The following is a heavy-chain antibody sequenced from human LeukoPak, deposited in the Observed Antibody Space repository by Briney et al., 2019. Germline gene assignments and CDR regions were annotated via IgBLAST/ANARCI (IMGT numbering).Heavy chain of an antibody. CDR1: GGSISSSSYY. D-gene: IGHD3-3*01. J-gene: IGHJ4*02. CDR2: IYRSGST. Sequence: SETLSLTCTVPGGSISSSSYYWGWIRQTPGKGLEWIGSIYRSGSTDYSPSLKSRVTISVDMSNNQFSLRLNSVTAADTAVYYCASRPDFWSGDYPSYFDDWGQGTLVTVSS. CDR3: ASRPDFWSGDYPSYFDD. V-gene: IGHV4-39*07.